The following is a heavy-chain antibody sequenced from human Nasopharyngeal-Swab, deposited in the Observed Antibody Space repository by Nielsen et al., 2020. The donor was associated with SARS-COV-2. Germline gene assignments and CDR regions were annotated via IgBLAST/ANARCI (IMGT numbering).Heavy chain of an antibody. J-gene: IGHJ4*02. D-gene: IGHD6-13*01. CDR2: ISWNSGSI. Sequence: SLKISCAASGFTFDDYAMHWVRQAPGKGLEWVLGISWNSGSIGYADSVKGRFTISRDNAKNSLYLQMNSLRAEDTALYYCATSHFCAAAGISCYFDYWGQGTLVTVSS. CDR1: GFTFDDYA. CDR3: ATSHFCAAAGISCYFDY. V-gene: IGHV3-9*01.